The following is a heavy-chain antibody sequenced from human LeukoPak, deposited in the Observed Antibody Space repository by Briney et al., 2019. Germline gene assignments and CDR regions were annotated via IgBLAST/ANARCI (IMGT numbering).Heavy chain of an antibody. Sequence: PGGSLRLSCAASGFTFSSYWMSWVRQAPGKGLEWVANIKQDESEKYYVDSVKGRFTISRDNAKNSLYLQMNSLRAEDTAVYYCAKMGLAPIVGTDYWGQGTLVTVSS. CDR2: IKQDESEK. V-gene: IGHV3-7*01. D-gene: IGHD1-1*01. CDR1: GFTFSSYW. J-gene: IGHJ4*02. CDR3: AKMGLAPIVGTDY.